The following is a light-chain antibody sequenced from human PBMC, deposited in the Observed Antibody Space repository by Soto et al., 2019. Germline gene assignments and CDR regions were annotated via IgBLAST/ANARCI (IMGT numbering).Light chain of an antibody. CDR1: SXDVGGYNY. V-gene: IGLV2-14*01. J-gene: IGLJ1*01. CDR2: EVS. Sequence: ALTQPASVSGSPGQSITISCTGTSXDVGGYNYVSWYQQHPGKAPKLMIYEVSNRPSGVSNRFSGSKSGNTASLTISGLQAEDEADYYCSSYTSSSTLYVFGTGTRSPS. CDR3: SSYTSSSTLYV.